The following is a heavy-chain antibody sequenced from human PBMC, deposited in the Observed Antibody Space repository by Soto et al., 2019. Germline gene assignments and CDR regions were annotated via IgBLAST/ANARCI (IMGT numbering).Heavy chain of an antibody. D-gene: IGHD2-21*01. CDR1: GFTFSSYA. J-gene: IGHJ4*02. V-gene: IGHV3-23*01. CDR3: AKAMGDVGDPQVFYFDY. Sequence: GGSLRLSCAASGFTFSSYALSWVRQAPGKGLEWVSAISGSGSSTFYADSVKGRFTISRDNSKNTLYLRMNSLRADDTAVFYCAKAMGDVGDPQVFYFDYWGQGTLVTVSS. CDR2: ISGSGSST.